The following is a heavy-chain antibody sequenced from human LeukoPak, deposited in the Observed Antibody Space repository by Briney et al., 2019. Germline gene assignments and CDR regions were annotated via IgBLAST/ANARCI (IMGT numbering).Heavy chain of an antibody. J-gene: IGHJ4*02. V-gene: IGHV1-69*13. Sequence: GASVKVSCKASGGTFSSYAISWVRQAPGQGLEWMGGIIPIFGTANYAQKFQGRVTITAYESTSTAYMELSSLRSEDTAVYYCARGERSLEWLLSYDYWGQGTLVTVSS. D-gene: IGHD3-3*01. CDR3: ARGERSLEWLLSYDY. CDR1: GGTFSSYA. CDR2: IIPIFGTA.